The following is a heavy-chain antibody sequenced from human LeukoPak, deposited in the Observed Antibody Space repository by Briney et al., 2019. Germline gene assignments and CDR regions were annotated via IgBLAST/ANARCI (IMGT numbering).Heavy chain of an antibody. D-gene: IGHD5-18*01. J-gene: IGHJ4*02. CDR1: GFTFSGYA. CDR2: ISGSGGST. Sequence: GGSLRLSCAASGFTFSGYAMSWVRQAPGKGLEWVSAISGSGGSTYYADSVKGRFTISRDNSKNTLYLQMNSLRAEDTAVYYCANVVTAMGMGYWGQGTLVTVSS. CDR3: ANVVTAMGMGY. V-gene: IGHV3-23*01.